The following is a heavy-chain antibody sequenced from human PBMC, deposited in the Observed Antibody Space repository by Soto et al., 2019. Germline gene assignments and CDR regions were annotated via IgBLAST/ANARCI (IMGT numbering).Heavy chain of an antibody. CDR2: IYWDDDK. CDR3: VHIIPTTMYYFDY. J-gene: IGHJ4*02. Sequence: QITLKESGPPLVKPTQALTLTCTLGGYSLSLHGVGVGWIRQPPGKAPERLALIYWDDDKRYSPSPKSRLTITKDTSKNQVVLTMANMDPVDTAPYYCVHIIPTTMYYFDYWGQGILVTVSS. D-gene: IGHD1-7*01. CDR1: GYSLSLHGVG. V-gene: IGHV2-5*02.